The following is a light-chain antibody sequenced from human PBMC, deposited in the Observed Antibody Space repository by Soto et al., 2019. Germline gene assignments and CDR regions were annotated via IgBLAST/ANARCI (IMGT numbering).Light chain of an antibody. CDR1: SSDVGGYNY. V-gene: IGLV2-14*01. CDR3: SSYTSSSTDV. J-gene: IGLJ1*01. CDR2: EVY. Sequence: QSALTQPASVSGSPGQSITISCTGTSSDVGGYNYVSWYQQHPGKAPKLLIYEVYNRPSGVSSRFSGSKSVNTASLTISGLQAEDEADYYCSSYTSSSTDVFGTGTKLTVL.